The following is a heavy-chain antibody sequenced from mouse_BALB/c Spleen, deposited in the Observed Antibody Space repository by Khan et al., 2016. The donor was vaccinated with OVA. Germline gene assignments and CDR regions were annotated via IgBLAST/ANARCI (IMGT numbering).Heavy chain of an antibody. Sequence: QVQLQQPGAELVKPGASVKLSCKASGYTFTNYWVHWVKQRPGQGLEWIGEVYPGDGRANYNEKFKMKATLTVDKSSSTAFMQLSSLTSKDSAVYSCARNAYFGNYFDSWGQGTTLTVSS. V-gene: IGHV1S81*02. CDR2: VYPGDGRA. D-gene: IGHD2-10*01. J-gene: IGHJ2*01. CDR1: GYTFTNYW. CDR3: ARNAYFGNYFDS.